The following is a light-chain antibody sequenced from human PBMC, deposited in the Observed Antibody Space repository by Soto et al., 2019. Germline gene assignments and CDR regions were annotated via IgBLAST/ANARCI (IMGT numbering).Light chain of an antibody. CDR1: SVDAGGFEY. CDR3: SSYTSSNTYV. J-gene: IGLJ1*01. Sequence: QSALTQPASVSGSPGQSIAISCTGTSVDAGGFEYVSWYQQHPGKVPKLMIYDVNNRPSGVSNRFSGSKSGNTASLTISGLQAEDEADYFCSSYTSSNTYVFGTGTKVTVL. V-gene: IGLV2-14*03. CDR2: DVN.